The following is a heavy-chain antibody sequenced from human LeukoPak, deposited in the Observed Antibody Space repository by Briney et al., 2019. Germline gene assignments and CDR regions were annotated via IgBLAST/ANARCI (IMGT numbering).Heavy chain of an antibody. Sequence: SETLSLTCTVSGGSISSYYWGWIRQPPGKGLEWIGYIYYSGSTNYNPSLKSRVTISVDTSKNQFSLKLSSVTAADTAVYYCASRIIVGAGYYFDYWGQGTLVTVSS. V-gene: IGHV4-59*08. CDR2: IYYSGST. J-gene: IGHJ4*02. D-gene: IGHD1-26*01. CDR3: ASRIIVGAGYYFDY. CDR1: GGSISSYY.